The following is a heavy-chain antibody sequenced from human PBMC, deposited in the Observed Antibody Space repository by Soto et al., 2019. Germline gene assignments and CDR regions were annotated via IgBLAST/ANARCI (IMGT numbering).Heavy chain of an antibody. CDR2: ISAYNGNT. CDR1: GYTFSSYH. J-gene: IGHJ4*02. V-gene: IGHV1-18*01. D-gene: IGHD3-10*01. CDR3: ATSFGSGSRAFDY. Sequence: ASVKVSCKASGYTFSSYHISWVRQAPGQGLEWMGWISAYNGNTNYAQKLQGRVTMTTDTSTSTAYMELRSLRSEDTAIYYCATSFGSGSRAFDYWGQGALVTVSS.